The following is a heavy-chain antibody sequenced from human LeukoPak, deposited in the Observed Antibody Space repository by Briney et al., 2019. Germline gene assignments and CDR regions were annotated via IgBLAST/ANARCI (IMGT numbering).Heavy chain of an antibody. J-gene: IGHJ6*03. CDR1: GFTFSSYR. CDR2: IRYYGSNN. CDR3: AKDVVVVPFANYFYYMDV. V-gene: IGHV3-30*02. Sequence: GGSLRLSCAASGFTFSSYRMHWVRQAPGRGVEGVAFIRYYGSNNYYEDSVKGRFTISRDNSKNTLYLQMSSLRAEDTAVYYCAKDVVVVPFANYFYYMDVWGKGTTVTVSS. D-gene: IGHD2-2*01.